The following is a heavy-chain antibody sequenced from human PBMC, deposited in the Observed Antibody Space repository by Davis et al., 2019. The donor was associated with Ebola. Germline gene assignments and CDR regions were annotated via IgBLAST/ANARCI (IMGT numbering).Heavy chain of an antibody. CDR1: GFTSSSYW. CDR2: IKSDGSST. D-gene: IGHD4-17*01. V-gene: IGHV3-74*01. J-gene: IGHJ4*02. Sequence: HTGGSLRLSCVASGFTSSSYWMHWVRQAPGKGLVWVSLIKSDGSSTRYADSVKGRFTISRDNAKNTLYLQMNSLRPEDTAVYYCTATVTTDYWGQGTLVTVSS. CDR3: TATVTTDY.